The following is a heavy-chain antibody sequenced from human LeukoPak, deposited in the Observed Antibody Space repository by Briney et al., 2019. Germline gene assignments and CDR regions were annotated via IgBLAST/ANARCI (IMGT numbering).Heavy chain of an antibody. CDR1: GFTFSNTA. D-gene: IGHD2-2*01. Sequence: GGSLRLSCAASGFTFSNTAISWVRQAPGKGLEWVSAIRANGDSKFYADSVKGRFTISRDNSKNTLYLEMNSLRGEDTAVYYCARSQLLGYCSSTSCRNPQKNNWFDPWGQGTLVTVSS. J-gene: IGHJ5*02. V-gene: IGHV3-23*01. CDR3: ARSQLLGYCSSTSCRNPQKNNWFDP. CDR2: IRANGDSK.